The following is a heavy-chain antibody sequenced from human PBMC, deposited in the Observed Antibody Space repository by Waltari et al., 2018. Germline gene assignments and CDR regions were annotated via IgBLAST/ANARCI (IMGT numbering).Heavy chain of an antibody. CDR2: IYWDDDT. V-gene: IGHV2-5*02. J-gene: IGHJ5*02. D-gene: IGHD6-19*01. CDR3: AHRRWDSSGWSGVWFDP. Sequence: QITLKESGPALVKPTQTLTLTCSVSGFSISTNTVGVGWLRRPPGKAPEWLALIYWDDDTRFSPSLKSRLTVTRDTSKNQVVLTMTNMDPLDTGTYFCAHRRWDSSGWSGVWFDPWGQGTLVTVSS. CDR1: GFSISTNTVG.